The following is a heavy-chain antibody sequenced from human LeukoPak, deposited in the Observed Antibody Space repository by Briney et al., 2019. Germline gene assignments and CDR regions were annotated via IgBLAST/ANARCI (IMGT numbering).Heavy chain of an antibody. CDR1: EFSFSLST. CDR2: MKEDGSDE. CDR3: VVGGAGGGYFPN. V-gene: IGHV3-7*01. D-gene: IGHD3-16*01. J-gene: IGHJ1*01. Sequence: GGSLRLSCSAFEFSFSLSTMSWVRQAAGKGLEWVAKMKEDGSDESYVDSVKGRFTISRGNSKNSLYLQMNSLRPEDTAVYFCVVGGAGGGYFPNWGQGSLVIVSA.